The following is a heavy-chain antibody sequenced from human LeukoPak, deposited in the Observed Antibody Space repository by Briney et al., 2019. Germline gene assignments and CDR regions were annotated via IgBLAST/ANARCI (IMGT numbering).Heavy chain of an antibody. Sequence: ASVKVSCKASGGTFGSYVISWVRQAPGQGLEWMGGVIPIFGTAHYAQKFQGRLTITADESTSTVYMEMSSPRSEDTAMYYSAKEGDTALVTGYFDLWGRGTLVTVSS. J-gene: IGHJ2*01. D-gene: IGHD5-18*01. CDR2: VIPIFGTA. CDR3: AKEGDTALVTGYFDL. CDR1: GGTFGSYV. V-gene: IGHV1-69*13.